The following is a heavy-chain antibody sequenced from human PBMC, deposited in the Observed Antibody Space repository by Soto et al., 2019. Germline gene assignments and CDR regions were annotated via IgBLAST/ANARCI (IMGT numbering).Heavy chain of an antibody. V-gene: IGHV3-33*01. D-gene: IGHD2-2*01. CDR3: ARLYCSATSCYSVGAFDI. Sequence: VGSLRLSCAASGFTFSTYGMHWVRQAPGKGLEWVALIWFDGSDKYYTESVQGRFTISRDNSKSTLYLQMNSLRAEDTAFYYCARLYCSATSCYSVGAFDIRGPGTMVTVSS. J-gene: IGHJ3*02. CDR2: IWFDGSDK. CDR1: GFTFSTYG.